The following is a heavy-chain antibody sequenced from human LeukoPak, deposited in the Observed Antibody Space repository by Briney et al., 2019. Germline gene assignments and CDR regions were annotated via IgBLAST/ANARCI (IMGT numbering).Heavy chain of an antibody. Sequence: GGSPRLSCAASGFTFSSYGMHWVRQAPGKGLEWVAVISYDGSNKYYADSVKGRFTISRDNSKNTLYLQMNSLRAEDTAVYYCARGSQIPYYDSSGYGSAFDIWGQGTMVTVSS. CDR1: GFTFSSYG. D-gene: IGHD3-22*01. V-gene: IGHV3-30*03. J-gene: IGHJ3*02. CDR3: ARGSQIPYYDSSGYGSAFDI. CDR2: ISYDGSNK.